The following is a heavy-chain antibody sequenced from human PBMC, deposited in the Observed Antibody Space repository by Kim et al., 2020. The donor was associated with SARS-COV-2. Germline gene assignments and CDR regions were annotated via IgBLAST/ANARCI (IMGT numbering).Heavy chain of an antibody. Sequence: GGSLRLSCAASGFTFGDYAMHWVRQAPGKGLEWVSGISWNSGSIGYADSVKGRFTISRDNAKNSLYLQMNSLRAEDTALYYCAKWGYCSSTSCYTMNYYYYGMDVWGQGTTVTVSS. CDR3: AKWGYCSSTSCYTMNYYYYGMDV. V-gene: IGHV3-9*01. J-gene: IGHJ6*02. CDR1: GFTFGDYA. D-gene: IGHD2-2*02. CDR2: ISWNSGSI.